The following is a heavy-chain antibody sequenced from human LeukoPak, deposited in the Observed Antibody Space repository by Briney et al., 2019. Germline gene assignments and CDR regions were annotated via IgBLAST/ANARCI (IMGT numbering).Heavy chain of an antibody. V-gene: IGHV1-46*01. D-gene: IGHD6-19*01. CDR2: INPSGGST. Sequence: GASVKVSCKASGYTFTSYYMHWVRQAPGQGLEWMGIINPSGGSTSYAQKFQGRVTMTRDTSTSTVYMELSSLRSEDTAVYYCARERAVLDAFDIWGQGTMVTASS. J-gene: IGHJ3*02. CDR3: ARERAVLDAFDI. CDR1: GYTFTSYY.